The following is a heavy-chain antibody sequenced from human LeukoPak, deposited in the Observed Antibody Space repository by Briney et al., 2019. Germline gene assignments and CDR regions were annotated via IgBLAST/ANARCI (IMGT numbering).Heavy chain of an antibody. Sequence: ASVKVSCKASGYTFTSYGISWVRQAPGQGLEWMGWIIAYNGNTNYAQRLQGRVTMTTDTSTSTAYMELRSLRSDDTAVYYCARDCSSTSCPDHYGMDVWGTGTTVTVSS. CDR3: ARDCSSTSCPDHYGMDV. CDR2: IIAYNGNT. D-gene: IGHD2-2*01. V-gene: IGHV1-18*04. CDR1: GYTFTSYG. J-gene: IGHJ6*04.